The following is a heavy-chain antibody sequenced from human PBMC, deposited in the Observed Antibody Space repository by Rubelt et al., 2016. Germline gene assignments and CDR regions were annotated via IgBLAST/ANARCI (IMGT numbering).Heavy chain of an antibody. CDR2: INTNTENP. D-gene: IGHD5-12*01. J-gene: IGHJ4*02. V-gene: IGHV7-4-1*02. Sequence: QVQLVQSGSELKKPGDSVKVSCQASGYIFTTYTMNWLRQAPGQGLEWMGWINTNTENPTYAQGFTGRFVFSLDTPVSTAYLEITNLKTEDSAVYYCARDWGASGYQYDYWGQGTLVTVSS. CDR3: ARDWGASGYQYDY. CDR1: GYIFTTYT.